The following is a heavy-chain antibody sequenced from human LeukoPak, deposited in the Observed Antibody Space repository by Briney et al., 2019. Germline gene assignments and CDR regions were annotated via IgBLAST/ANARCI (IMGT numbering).Heavy chain of an antibody. V-gene: IGHV3-11*04. CDR3: AHLGGMVIQN. CDR2: VSSSGTTM. CDR1: GFTFSDYF. Sequence: GGSLRLSYAASGFTFSDYFMGWIRQAPGKGLEWVSYVSSSGTTMYYADSVKGRFTISRDNAKNSLYLQMNSLRADDTAVYYCAHLGGMVIQNWGQGTLVTVSS. J-gene: IGHJ1*01. D-gene: IGHD3-16*01.